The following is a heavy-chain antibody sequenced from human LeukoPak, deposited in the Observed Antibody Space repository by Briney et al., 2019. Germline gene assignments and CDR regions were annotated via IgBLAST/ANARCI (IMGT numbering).Heavy chain of an antibody. CDR1: VGTFSSYA. CDR2: IIPIFGTA. CDR3: ARAGYTAMGPFDY. V-gene: IGHV1-69*13. J-gene: IGHJ4*02. D-gene: IGHD5-18*01. Sequence: GASVKVSCKASVGTFSSYAICWVRQAPGQGLEWMGGIIPIFGTANYAQKFQGRVTITADESTSTAYMELSSLRSEDTAVYYCARAGYTAMGPFDYWGQGTLVTVSS.